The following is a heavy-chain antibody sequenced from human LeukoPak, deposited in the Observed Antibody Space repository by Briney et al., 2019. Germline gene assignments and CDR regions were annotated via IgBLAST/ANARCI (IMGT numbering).Heavy chain of an antibody. V-gene: IGHV4-61*02. D-gene: IGHD3/OR15-3a*01. CDR2: IYTNGST. Sequence: SQTLSLTRTDPRGSLSSGSSYWSWIRQHAGKGLEWIGRIYTNGSTNYYRSRESRVTISVDTSKNQFALKPGSVTAADTAVDYCARGRASRCWTIGGRDWFDPWGQGTLVTVSS. CDR3: ARGRASRCWTIGGRDWFDP. J-gene: IGHJ5*02. CDR1: RGSLSSGSSY.